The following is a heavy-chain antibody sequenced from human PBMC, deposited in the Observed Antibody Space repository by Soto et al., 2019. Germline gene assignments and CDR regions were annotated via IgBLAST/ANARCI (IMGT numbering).Heavy chain of an antibody. J-gene: IGHJ3*02. CDR3: ASCRWGTGDDAFAI. CDR2: IIPIFGTA. Sequence: QVQLVQSGAEVKKPGSSVKVSCKASGGTFSSYAISWVRQAPGQGLEWMGGIIPIFGTANYAQKFQGRVTITADESTSTAYVEVSSLRSEDTAVYYCASCRWGTGDDAFAIGGQGTMVTVSS. CDR1: GGTFSSYA. V-gene: IGHV1-69*12. D-gene: IGHD7-27*01.